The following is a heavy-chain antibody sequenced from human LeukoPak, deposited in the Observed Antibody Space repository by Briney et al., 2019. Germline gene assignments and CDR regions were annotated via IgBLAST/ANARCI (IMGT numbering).Heavy chain of an antibody. V-gene: IGHV1-2*02. CDR3: APAKQQLVRKDFDY. J-gene: IGHJ4*02. D-gene: IGHD6-13*01. CDR2: INPNSGGT. CDR1: GYTITGYY. Sequence: ASVKVSCKASGYTITGYYMHWVRQAPGQGLEWMGWINPNSGGTNYAQKFQGRVTMTRDTSISTAHMELSRLRSDDTAVYYCAPAKQQLVRKDFDYWGQGTLVTVSS.